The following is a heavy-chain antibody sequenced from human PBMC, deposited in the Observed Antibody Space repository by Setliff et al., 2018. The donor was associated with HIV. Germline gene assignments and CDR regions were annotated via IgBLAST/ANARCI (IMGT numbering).Heavy chain of an antibody. CDR1: GGSFSGYY. Sequence: LSLTGAVYGGSFSGYYWSWIRQPPGKGLEWVGEINHSGSTNYNPSLKSRVTISVDTSKNQFSLKLSSVAAADTAVYYCARATGDLDYWGQGTLVTSPQ. CDR3: ARATGDLDY. J-gene: IGHJ4*02. CDR2: INHSGST. V-gene: IGHV4-34*01. D-gene: IGHD7-27*01.